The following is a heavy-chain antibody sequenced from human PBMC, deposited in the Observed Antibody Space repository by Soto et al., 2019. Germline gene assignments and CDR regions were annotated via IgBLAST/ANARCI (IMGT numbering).Heavy chain of an antibody. Sequence: EVQLVESGGGLVQPGGSLRLSCAASGFTFSTYWMSWVRQAPGKGLEWVANIKQDGSEKYYVDSVKGRFTISRDNAKNSLYLQMNSLRAEDTAVYYCARDLGVVAAGRGYYYYYGMDVWGQGTTVTVSS. CDR1: GFTFSTYW. D-gene: IGHD1-26*01. J-gene: IGHJ6*02. CDR2: IKQDGSEK. V-gene: IGHV3-7*03. CDR3: ARDLGVVAAGRGYYYYYGMDV.